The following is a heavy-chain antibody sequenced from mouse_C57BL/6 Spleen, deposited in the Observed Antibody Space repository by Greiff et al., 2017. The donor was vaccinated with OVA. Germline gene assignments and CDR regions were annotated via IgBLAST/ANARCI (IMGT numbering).Heavy chain of an antibody. J-gene: IGHJ2*01. CDR1: GFTFSSYA. Sequence: DVKLQESGGGLVKPGGSLKLSCAASGFTFSSYAMSWVRQTPEKRLEWVATISDGGSYTYYPDNVKGRFTISRDNAKNNLYLQMSHLKSEDTAMYYCARGGSSSFDYWGQGTTLTVSS. V-gene: IGHV5-4*03. D-gene: IGHD1-1*01. CDR2: ISDGGSYT. CDR3: ARGGSSSFDY.